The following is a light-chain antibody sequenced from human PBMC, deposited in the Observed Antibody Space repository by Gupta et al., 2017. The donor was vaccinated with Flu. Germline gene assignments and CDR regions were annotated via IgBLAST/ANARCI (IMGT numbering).Light chain of an antibody. V-gene: IGKV6-21*01. CDR2: YTS. J-gene: IGKJ4*01. Sequence: EIVLTQSPDFQSVTPKEKVTITCRASQNIGSSLHWYQQKPDQSPKLLIKYTSESFTGVPSRFSGTGSGTDVTLTSSSLEPEDAATDYGHQSSSLPFTCGGGTKVEIQ. CDR3: HQSSSLPFT. CDR1: QNIGSS.